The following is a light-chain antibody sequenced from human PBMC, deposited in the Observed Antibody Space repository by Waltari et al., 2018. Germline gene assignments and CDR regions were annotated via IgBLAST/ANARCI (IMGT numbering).Light chain of an antibody. CDR2: EGT. J-gene: IGLJ7*01. V-gene: IGLV1-51*02. CDR3: GTWDSSLSGAV. CDR1: SSNLGKNY. Sequence: QSVLTQPPSVSAAPGPRVTIPCSGGSSNLGKNYVSWYRQFPGSAPKLLIYEGTERPAGVPGRFSGSKSGTSATLDITGLQPGDEAEYYCGTWDSSLSGAVFGGGTLLTVL.